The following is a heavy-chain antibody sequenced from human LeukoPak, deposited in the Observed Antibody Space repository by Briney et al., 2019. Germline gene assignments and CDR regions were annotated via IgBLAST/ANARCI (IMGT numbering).Heavy chain of an antibody. Sequence: ASVTVSCKASVYTFTDYYMHWVRQAPGQGLEWMGWINPNSGGTNYAQKFQGRVTMTRDTSISTAYMELSRLRSDDTAVYYCAREGPIVGATHLVDYWGPGTLVTVSS. D-gene: IGHD1-26*01. V-gene: IGHV1-2*02. CDR2: INPNSGGT. CDR1: VYTFTDYY. J-gene: IGHJ4*02. CDR3: AREGPIVGATHLVDY.